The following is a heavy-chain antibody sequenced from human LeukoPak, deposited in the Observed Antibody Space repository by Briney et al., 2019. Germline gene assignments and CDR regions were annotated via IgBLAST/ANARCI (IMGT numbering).Heavy chain of an antibody. CDR1: RFSFSSYW. Sequence: PGGSLGLSCAASRFSFSSYWMTWVRQAPGKGLEWVGFIRSKVYGGTPGYAASVKGRFTISRDDSKGIAYLQMNSLKTEDTAVYYCTRDQTPYYWGQGTLVTVSS. J-gene: IGHJ4*02. V-gene: IGHV3-49*04. CDR2: IRSKVYGGTP. CDR3: TRDQTPYY.